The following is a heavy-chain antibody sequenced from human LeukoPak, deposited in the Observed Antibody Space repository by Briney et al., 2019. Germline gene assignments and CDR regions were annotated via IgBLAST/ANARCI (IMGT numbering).Heavy chain of an antibody. Sequence: GGSLRLSCAASGFTFSDYYMSWIRQAPGKGLEWVSYISSSGSTIYYADSVKGRFTISRDNAKNTLYLQMNSLRAEDTAVYYCAKESWAAALYYYYYGMDVWGQGTTVTVSS. V-gene: IGHV3-11*01. D-gene: IGHD6-13*01. J-gene: IGHJ6*02. CDR1: GFTFSDYY. CDR3: AKESWAAALYYYYYGMDV. CDR2: ISSSGSTI.